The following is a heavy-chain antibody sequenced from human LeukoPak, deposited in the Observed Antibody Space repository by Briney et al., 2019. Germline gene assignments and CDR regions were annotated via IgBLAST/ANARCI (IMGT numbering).Heavy chain of an antibody. CDR3: AGDRSYDSSGLALY. CDR1: GYTFTGYY. J-gene: IGHJ4*02. CDR2: ISAYNGNT. D-gene: IGHD3-22*01. Sequence: ASVKVSCKASGYTFTGYYMHWVRQAPGQGLEWMGWISAYNGNTKSEQKFQGRVTMTTDTSTSTVYMELRSLRSDDTAAYYCAGDRSYDSSGLALYWGQGTLVIVSS. V-gene: IGHV1-18*04.